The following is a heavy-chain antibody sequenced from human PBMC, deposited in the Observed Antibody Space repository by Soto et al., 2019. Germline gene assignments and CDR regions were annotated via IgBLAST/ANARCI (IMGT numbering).Heavy chain of an antibody. CDR2: IIPIFGTA. D-gene: IGHD2-2*01. CDR1: GCPFSSYA. J-gene: IGHJ6*02. V-gene: IGHV1-69*13. Sequence: SVKVSCKASGCPFSSYAISWVRQPTGQGLEWMGGIIPIFGTAKYARKFPVRVTIPAXEDTSTAYMQLSSLRCEDTAVHYGARWKLGYCSSTSCPTAPDRYRMDFGGQGTALTVAS. CDR3: ARWKLGYCSSTSCPTAPDRYRMDF.